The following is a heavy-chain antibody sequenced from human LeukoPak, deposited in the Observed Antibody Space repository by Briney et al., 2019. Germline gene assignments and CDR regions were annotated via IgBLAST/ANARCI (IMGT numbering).Heavy chain of an antibody. D-gene: IGHD3-22*01. CDR2: IYYSGST. Sequence: SETLSLTCTVSGGSISSYYWSWIRQPPGKGLEWIGYIYYSGSTNYNPSLKSRVTISVDTSKNQFSLKLSSVTAADTAVYYCARDYGYSHFDYRGQGTLVTVSS. CDR1: GGSISSYY. J-gene: IGHJ4*02. V-gene: IGHV4-59*01. CDR3: ARDYGYSHFDY.